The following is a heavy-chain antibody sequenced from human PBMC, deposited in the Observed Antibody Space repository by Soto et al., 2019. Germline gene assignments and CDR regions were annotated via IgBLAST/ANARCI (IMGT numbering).Heavy chain of an antibody. CDR1: GASISSYY. CDR3: ATYHPWSGYSPSPEDAFDI. J-gene: IGHJ3*02. CDR2: ISYSGSS. D-gene: IGHD3-3*01. Sequence: ETLSLTCTVSGASISSYYCYWIRQPPGKGLEYLGYISYSGSSNYNPSLKSRVTISVDTSKNQFSLKLRSVTAADTAVYYCATYHPWSGYSPSPEDAFDIWSQGTMVTVSS. V-gene: IGHV4-59*01.